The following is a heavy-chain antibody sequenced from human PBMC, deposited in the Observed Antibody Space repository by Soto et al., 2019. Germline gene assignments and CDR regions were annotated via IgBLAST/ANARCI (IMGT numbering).Heavy chain of an antibody. CDR2: VNPSNGNA. Sequence: ASVKFSCTASRYTIFTYDIHCVPHATVQGLELMGSVNPSNGNARYAHTFQGQLTMTRNTSISTAYVELSRLRSDDTAVYFCARRKERSGPNLFAALGQASLVTVSS. CDR3: ARRKERSGPNLFAA. J-gene: IGHJ5*02. CDR1: RYTIFTYD. V-gene: IGHV1-8*01. D-gene: IGHD1-1*01.